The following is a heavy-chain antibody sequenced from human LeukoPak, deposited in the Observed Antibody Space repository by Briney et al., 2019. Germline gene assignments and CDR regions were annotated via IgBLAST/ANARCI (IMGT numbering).Heavy chain of an antibody. CDR1: GFTFSDYY. V-gene: IGHV3-11*01. CDR3: AKDRYSYTYQFDY. Sequence: GGSLRLSCAASGFTFSDYYMSWIRQAPGKGLEWVSYISSSGSTIYYADSVKGRFTIFRDNAKNSLYLQMNSLRAEDTAVYYCAKDRYSYTYQFDYWGQGTLVTVSS. CDR2: ISSSGSTI. J-gene: IGHJ4*02. D-gene: IGHD5-18*01.